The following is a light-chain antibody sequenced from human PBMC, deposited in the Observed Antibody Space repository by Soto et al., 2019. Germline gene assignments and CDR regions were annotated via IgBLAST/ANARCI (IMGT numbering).Light chain of an antibody. CDR3: QQYNSSSLT. J-gene: IGKJ4*01. Sequence: DIQMTQSPSTLSASVRDRVTITCRASQSISSWLAWYQQKPGQAPKLLIYDASSLESGVPSRFSGSGSGTDFTLTISSLQPDDFATYYCQQYNSSSLTFGGGTKVDI. CDR1: QSISSW. V-gene: IGKV1-5*01. CDR2: DAS.